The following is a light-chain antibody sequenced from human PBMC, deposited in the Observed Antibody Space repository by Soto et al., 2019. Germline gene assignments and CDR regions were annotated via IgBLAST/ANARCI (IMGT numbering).Light chain of an antibody. CDR2: GAS. Sequence: IVMTQSPATLSVSPGERATLSCRASQTIDNTLAWYQQSPGQAPRLLIYGASIRATGIPARFSGSGSGTDFTLTISGLQSEDFGVYYCQQYKDWRTFGQGTNVDIK. CDR3: QQYKDWRT. V-gene: IGKV3-15*01. J-gene: IGKJ1*01. CDR1: QTIDNT.